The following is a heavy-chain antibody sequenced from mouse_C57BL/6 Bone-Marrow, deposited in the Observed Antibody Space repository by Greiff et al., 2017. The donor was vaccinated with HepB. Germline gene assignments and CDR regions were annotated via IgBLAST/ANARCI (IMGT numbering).Heavy chain of an antibody. J-gene: IGHJ2*01. CDR1: GYTFTSYT. Sequence: VKLMESGAELARPGASVKMSCKASGYTFTSYTMHWVKQRPGQGLEWIGYINPSSGYTKYNQKFKAKATLTADKSSSTAYMQLSSLTSEDSAVYYCARRGLGSFDYWGQGTTLTVSS. CDR3: ARRGLGSFDY. V-gene: IGHV1-4*01. CDR2: INPSSGYT.